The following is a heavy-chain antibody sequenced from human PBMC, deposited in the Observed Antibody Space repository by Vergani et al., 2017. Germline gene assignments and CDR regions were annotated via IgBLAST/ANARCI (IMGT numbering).Heavy chain of an antibody. CDR1: GGSFSGYY. V-gene: IGHV4-34*01. Sequence: QVQLQQWGAGLLKPSETLSLTCAVYGGSFSGYYWSWIRQLPGKGLEWIGEINHSGSTNYNPSLKSRVTISVDTSKNQFSLKLSSVTAADTAVYYCARVQELYDFWSGYRVRYYYYMDVWGKGTTVTVSS. D-gene: IGHD3-3*01. CDR3: ARVQELYDFWSGYRVRYYYYMDV. CDR2: INHSGST. J-gene: IGHJ6*03.